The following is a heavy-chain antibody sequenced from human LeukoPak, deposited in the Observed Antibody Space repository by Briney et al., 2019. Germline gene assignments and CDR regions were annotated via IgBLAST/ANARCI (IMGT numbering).Heavy chain of an antibody. CDR1: GFTFSSYW. J-gene: IGHJ4*02. CDR3: TRIYVGSSTTCPYDY. D-gene: IGHD6-6*01. CDR2: INTDGRIT. V-gene: IGHV3-74*01. Sequence: GGSLRLSCAASGFTFSSYWMHWVRQAPGKGLVWVSRINTDGRITNYADSVKGRFTISRDNAKNTLFLQMNSLRAEDTAVYYCTRIYVGSSTTCPYDYWGQGTLVTVSS.